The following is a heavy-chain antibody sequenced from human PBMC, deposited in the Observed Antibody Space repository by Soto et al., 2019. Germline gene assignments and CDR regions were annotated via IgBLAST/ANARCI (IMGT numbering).Heavy chain of an antibody. CDR3: ARPRKWLRSGGMDV. D-gene: IGHD5-12*01. J-gene: IGHJ6*02. CDR2: SSADNGDT. Sequence: QVQLVQSGAEVKKPGASVKVSCKGSGYTFTSHGITWVRQAPGQGLEWMGWSSADNGDTKYAQKVQGRVTMTTETYTSTAYMELRSLRFDDTAIYYCARPRKWLRSGGMDVWGQGTTVTVSS. V-gene: IGHV1-18*01. CDR1: GYTFTSHG.